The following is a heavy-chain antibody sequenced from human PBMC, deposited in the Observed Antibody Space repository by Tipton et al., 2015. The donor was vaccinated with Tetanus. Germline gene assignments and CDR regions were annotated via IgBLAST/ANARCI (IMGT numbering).Heavy chain of an antibody. CDR2: VHYSGRT. J-gene: IGHJ4*02. D-gene: IGHD1-26*01. CDR3: ARGLPREPFYFDY. V-gene: IGHV4-61*08. CDR1: GDSVRSGDHD. Sequence: TLSLTCTVSGDSVRSGDHDWNWIRQPPGKGLEWIGYVHYSGRTNQSPSLKSRVTLSIDKSKNQFSVRLTSVTAADTAVYYCARGLPREPFYFDYWGQGKQVAVSS.